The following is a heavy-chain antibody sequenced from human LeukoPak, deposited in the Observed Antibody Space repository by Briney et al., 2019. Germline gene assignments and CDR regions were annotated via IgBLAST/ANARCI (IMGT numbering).Heavy chain of an antibody. V-gene: IGHV3-23*01. J-gene: IGHJ6*02. Sequence: PGGSLRLSCAASGFTFSSYAMSWVRQAPGKGLEWVSPISASGNSTSYAHSVKGRFTISRDNSKNTLFLQMSSLRAEDTAVYYCAKHLSKYYYYAMDVWGQGTTVTVSS. CDR2: ISASGNST. CDR1: GFTFSSYA. CDR3: AKHLSKYYYYAMDV.